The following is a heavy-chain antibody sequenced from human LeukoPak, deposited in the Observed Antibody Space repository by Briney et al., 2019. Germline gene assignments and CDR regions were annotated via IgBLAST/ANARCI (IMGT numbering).Heavy chain of an antibody. CDR3: ARPLTGTTLIFDY. J-gene: IGHJ4*02. V-gene: IGHV4-59*01. D-gene: IGHD1-7*01. CDR2: IYYSGST. Sequence: SETLSLTCTVPGGSISSYYWSWIRQPPGTGLEWIGYIYYSGSTSYNPSLKSRVTISVDTSKNQFSLKLSSVTAADTAVYYCARPLTGTTLIFDYWGQGTLVTVSS. CDR1: GGSISSYY.